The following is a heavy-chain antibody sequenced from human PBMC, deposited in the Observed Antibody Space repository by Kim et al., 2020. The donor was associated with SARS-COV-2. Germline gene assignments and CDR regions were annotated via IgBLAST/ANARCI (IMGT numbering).Heavy chain of an antibody. D-gene: IGHD3-10*01. V-gene: IGHV4-59*09. CDR3: GGGSGSPYYFDY. J-gene: IGHJ4*02. Sequence: NYNPALKCRVTISVDTSRNQFSLKLSSVAAADTAVNNCGGGSGSPYYFDYWGQGTLVTVSS.